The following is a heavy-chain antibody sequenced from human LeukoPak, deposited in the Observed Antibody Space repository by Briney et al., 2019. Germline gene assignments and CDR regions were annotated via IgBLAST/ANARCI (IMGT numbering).Heavy chain of an antibody. CDR1: GFTFSSYA. J-gene: IGHJ4*02. CDR3: ARGSRVDTAMVYGGDY. CDR2: ISYDGSNK. Sequence: GGSLRLSCAASGFTFSSYAMHRVRQAPGKGLEWVAVISYDGSNKYYADSVKGRFTISRDNSKNTLYLQMNSLRAEDTAVYYWARGSRVDTAMVYGGDYWGQGTLVTVSS. D-gene: IGHD5-18*01. V-gene: IGHV3-30-3*01.